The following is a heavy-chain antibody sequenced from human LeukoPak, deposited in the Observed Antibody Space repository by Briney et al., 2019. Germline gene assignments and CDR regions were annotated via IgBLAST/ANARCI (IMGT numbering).Heavy chain of an antibody. CDR2: FYYSGST. D-gene: IGHD3-22*01. Sequence: SETVSLTRTFSVGSLSSGGHYWRWIRQPPGKGLEGIGYFYYSGSTYNNPRLKSRVPISVDTSKIQCSLKLSSVTAADTAVYYCARVSDDYYDSSGYFNWCDPWGQGTLVTVSS. V-gene: IGHV4-31*03. CDR1: VGSLSSGGHY. CDR3: ARVSDDYYDSSGYFNWCDP. J-gene: IGHJ5*02.